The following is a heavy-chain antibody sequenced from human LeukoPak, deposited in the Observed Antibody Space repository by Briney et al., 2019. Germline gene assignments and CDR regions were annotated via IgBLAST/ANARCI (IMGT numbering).Heavy chain of an antibody. Sequence: GGSLRLSCAASGFTFSSYAMSWVRQAPGKGLEWVSVISGSGGNTYYADSVKGRFTISRDNSKNTLYLQLNSLRAEDTAVYYCAKIVGSRGGGTFDYWGQGTLVTVSS. V-gene: IGHV3-23*01. CDR1: GFTFSSYA. CDR2: ISGSGGNT. D-gene: IGHD3-10*01. J-gene: IGHJ4*02. CDR3: AKIVGSRGGGTFDY.